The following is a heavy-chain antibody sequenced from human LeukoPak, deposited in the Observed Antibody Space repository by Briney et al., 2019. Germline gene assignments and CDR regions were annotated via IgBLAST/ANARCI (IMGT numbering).Heavy chain of an antibody. CDR2: ISSSGST. CDR3: ARDGSNLRHAFDY. CDR1: GDSISSGDYY. Sequence: SETLSLTCTVSGDSISSGDYYWSWIRQPAGKGLEWIGRISSSGSTNYNPSLKSRVTISVDTSKNQFSLKLSSVTAADTAVYYCARDGSNLRHAFDYWGQGTLVTVSS. V-gene: IGHV4-61*02. D-gene: IGHD4-11*01. J-gene: IGHJ4*02.